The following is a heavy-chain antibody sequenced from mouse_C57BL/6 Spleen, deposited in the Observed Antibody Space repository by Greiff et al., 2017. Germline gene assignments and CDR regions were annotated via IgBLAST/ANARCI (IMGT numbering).Heavy chain of an antibody. CDR3: ARLGVDGYYDYYAMDY. CDR2: IYPSDSET. CDR1: GYTFTSYW. Sequence: QVQLQQSGAALVRPGSSVKLSCKASGYTFTSYWMAWVKQRPGQGLDWIGNIYPSDSETHYNQRFKDKATLTVDKSSSTAYMQRSSLTSEDSAVYYCARLGVDGYYDYYAMDYWGQGTSVTVSS. D-gene: IGHD2-3*01. V-gene: IGHV1-61*01. J-gene: IGHJ4*01.